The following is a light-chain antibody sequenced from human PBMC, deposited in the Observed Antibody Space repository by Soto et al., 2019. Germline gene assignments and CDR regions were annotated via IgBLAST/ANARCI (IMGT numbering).Light chain of an antibody. J-gene: IGLJ1*01. Sequence: QSALTQPASVSGTPGQSITISCTGTNSDVGNYNLVSWYQQYPGKAPKLMIYEVSKRPSGVSSRFSGSKSANTASLTISGLQAEDEADYYCCSYADSSTRVFGTGTKLTVL. CDR1: NSDVGNYNL. CDR3: CSYADSSTRV. V-gene: IGLV2-23*02. CDR2: EVS.